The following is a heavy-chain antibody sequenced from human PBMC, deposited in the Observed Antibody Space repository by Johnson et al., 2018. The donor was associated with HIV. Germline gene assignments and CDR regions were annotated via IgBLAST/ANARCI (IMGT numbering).Heavy chain of an antibody. D-gene: IGHD4/OR15-4a*01. Sequence: VQLVESGGGLVQPGGSLRLSCAASGFTFRNHWMSWVRQAPGKGLEWVANINQDGSEKYYVGSLEGRFTISRDNAKTSLYLQMNSLRAEDTAVYYCAKGVLGGHRNAFDIWGQGTMVTVSS. CDR3: AKGVLGGHRNAFDI. J-gene: IGHJ3*02. CDR1: GFTFRNHW. V-gene: IGHV3-7*05. CDR2: INQDGSEK.